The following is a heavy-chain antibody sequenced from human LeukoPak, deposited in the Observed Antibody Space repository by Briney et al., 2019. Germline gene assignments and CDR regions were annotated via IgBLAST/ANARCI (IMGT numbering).Heavy chain of an antibody. CDR1: GGSISNYF. Sequence: SETLSLTCTVSGGSISNYFWAWIRQPPGEGLEWIGYISKSGGTSYNTSFKSRLTISVDTSKDQFSLRLESVTAADTAVYYCARRPRSMAYYFDYWGQGILVTVSS. CDR3: ARRPRSMAYYFDY. V-gene: IGHV4-59*08. J-gene: IGHJ4*02. D-gene: IGHD2/OR15-2a*01. CDR2: ISKSGGT.